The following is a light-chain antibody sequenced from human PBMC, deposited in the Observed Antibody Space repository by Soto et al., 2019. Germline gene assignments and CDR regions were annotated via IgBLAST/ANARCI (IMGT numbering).Light chain of an antibody. Sequence: EIVVTQSPATLSVSPGDRATLSCRASQRIGINLAWYQHKPGQPPSLLIYEGSTRASGVPVRFSGSGSGTAFTLTISSLQSVDFAVYSCQQYHDWPRTFGQGTKVEIK. CDR3: QQYHDWPRT. CDR2: EGS. CDR1: QRIGIN. V-gene: IGKV3-15*01. J-gene: IGKJ1*01.